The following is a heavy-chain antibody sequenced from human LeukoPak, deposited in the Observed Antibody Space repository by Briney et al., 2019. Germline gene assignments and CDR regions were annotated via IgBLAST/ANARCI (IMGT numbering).Heavy chain of an antibody. CDR3: TTDKAGYYYGSVPYYFDY. J-gene: IGHJ4*02. CDR1: GFTFSNAW. V-gene: IGHV3-15*01. D-gene: IGHD3-10*01. Sequence: GGSLRLSCAASGFTFSNAWMSWVRQAPGKGLEWVGRIKSKTDGGTTDYAAPVKGRFTISRDDSKNTLYLQMNSLKTEDTAVYYCTTDKAGYYYGSVPYYFDYWGQGTLVTVSS. CDR2: IKSKTDGGTT.